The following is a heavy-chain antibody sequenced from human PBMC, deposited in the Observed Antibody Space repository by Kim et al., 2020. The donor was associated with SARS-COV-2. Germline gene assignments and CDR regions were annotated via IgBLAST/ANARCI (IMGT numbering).Heavy chain of an antibody. D-gene: IGHD5-12*01. V-gene: IGHV1-3*01. J-gene: IGHJ4*02. CDR3: ARDLLHSGYDY. CDR2: NI. Sequence: NIKYSQRFQGRATITWETSASTAYMELRALTSEDTAVYYCARDLLHSGYDYWGQGTLVTVSS.